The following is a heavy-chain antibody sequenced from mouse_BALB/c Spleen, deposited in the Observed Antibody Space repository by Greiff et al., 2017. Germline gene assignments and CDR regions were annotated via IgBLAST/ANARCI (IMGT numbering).Heavy chain of an antibody. CDR2: INPYNDGT. CDR3: GRGITTGNYAMDY. V-gene: IGHV1-14*01. J-gene: IGHJ4*01. Sequence: VQLQQSGPELVKPGASVRSSCRASGYTFTSYVMHWVKQKPGQGLEWIGYINPYNDGTKYNEKFKGTATLTSDQSSSTAYMELSSLTAEDSAVYYSGRGITTGNYAMDYWGQGTSLTVSS. CDR1: GYTFTSYV. D-gene: IGHD2-4*01.